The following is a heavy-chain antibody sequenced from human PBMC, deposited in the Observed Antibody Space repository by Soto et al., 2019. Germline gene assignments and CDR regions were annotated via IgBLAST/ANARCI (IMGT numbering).Heavy chain of an antibody. Sequence: GGSLRLSCVASGFTFSDYSVSWVRQAPGKGLEWLSSISSSSTFTHYADSVKGRFTISRDNAKNSLYLQMNSLRAADTAVYYCARGITLTDWGQGTLVTVSS. CDR2: ISSSSTFT. J-gene: IGHJ4*02. V-gene: IGHV3-21*01. CDR3: ARGITLTD. D-gene: IGHD3-9*01. CDR1: GFTFSDYS.